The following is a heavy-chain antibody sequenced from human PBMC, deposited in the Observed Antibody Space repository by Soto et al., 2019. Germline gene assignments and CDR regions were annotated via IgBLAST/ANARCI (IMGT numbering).Heavy chain of an antibody. CDR1: GFTFSSYA. D-gene: IGHD4-4*01. V-gene: IGHV3-30-3*01. CDR3: ARDQGNSNYYYGMDV. CDR2: ISYDGSNK. J-gene: IGHJ6*02. Sequence: GGSLRLSCAASGFTFSSYAMHWVRQAPGKGLEWVAVISYDGSNKYYADSVKGRFTISRDNSKNTLYLQMNSLRAEDTAVYYCARDQGNSNYYYGMDVWGQGTTVTVSS.